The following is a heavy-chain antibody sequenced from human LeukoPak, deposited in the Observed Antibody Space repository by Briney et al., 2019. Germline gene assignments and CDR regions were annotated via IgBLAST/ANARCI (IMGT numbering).Heavy chain of an antibody. CDR2: IIPIFGTA. CDR3: ARVNTIFGVWGPFDY. Sequence: SVNFSCKASGLTFSSYAISWVRQAPGQGLEWMGGIIPIFGTANYAQKFQGRVTITTDESTSTAYMELSSLRSEDTAVYYCARVNTIFGVWGPFDYWGQGTLVTVSS. CDR1: GLTFSSYA. D-gene: IGHD3-3*01. V-gene: IGHV1-69*05. J-gene: IGHJ4*02.